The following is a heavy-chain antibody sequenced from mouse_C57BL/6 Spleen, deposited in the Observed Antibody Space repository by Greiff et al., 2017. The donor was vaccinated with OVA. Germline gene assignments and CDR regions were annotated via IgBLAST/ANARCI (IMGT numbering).Heavy chain of an antibody. Sequence: EVKLMESGGGLVQPGGSLSLSCAASGFTFTDYYMSWVRQPPGKALEWLGFIRNKANGYTTEYSASVKGRFTISRDNSQSILYLQMNALGAEDSATYYCARYADGPFAYWGQGTLVTVSA. D-gene: IGHD2-3*01. CDR2: IRNKANGYTT. J-gene: IGHJ3*01. V-gene: IGHV7-3*01. CDR3: ARYADGPFAY. CDR1: GFTFTDYY.